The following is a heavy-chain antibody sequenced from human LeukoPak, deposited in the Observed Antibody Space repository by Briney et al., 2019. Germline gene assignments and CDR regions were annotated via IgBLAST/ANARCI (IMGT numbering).Heavy chain of an antibody. J-gene: IGHJ5*02. CDR2: INHSGST. V-gene: IGHV4-34*01. D-gene: IGHD3-10*01. CDR3: ARCIAGRGELFDRFDP. Sequence: PSETLSLTCAVYGGSFSGYYWSWIRQPPGKGLEWIGEINHSGSTNYNPSLKSRVTISVDTSKNQFSLKLSSVTAADTAVYYCARCIAGRGELFDRFDPWGQGTLVTVSS. CDR1: GGSFSGYY.